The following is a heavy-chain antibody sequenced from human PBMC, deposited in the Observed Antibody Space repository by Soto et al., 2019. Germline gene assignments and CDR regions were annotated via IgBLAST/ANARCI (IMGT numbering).Heavy chain of an antibody. CDR3: AREYGGIGWFDP. CDR1: GGSISSGGYS. D-gene: IGHD2-15*01. J-gene: IGHJ5*02. V-gene: IGHV4-30-2*01. CDR2: IYHSGST. Sequence: QLQLQESGSGLVKPSQTLSLTCAVSGGSISSGGYSWSWIRQPPGKGLEWIGYIYHSGSTYYNPPLKRRVTISVDRSKNQFSLKLSSVTAADTAVYYCAREYGGIGWFDPWGQGTLVTVSS.